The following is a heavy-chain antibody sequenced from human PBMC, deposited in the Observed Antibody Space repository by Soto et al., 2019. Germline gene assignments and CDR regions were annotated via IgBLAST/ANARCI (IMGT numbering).Heavy chain of an antibody. D-gene: IGHD6-19*01. CDR3: ARGDMWAGTPYYYYYGMDV. V-gene: IGHV1-8*01. J-gene: IGHJ6*02. CDR2: MNPNSGNT. Sequence: ASVKVSCKASGYTFTSYDINWVRQATGQGLEWMGWMNPNSGNTGYAQKFQGRVTMTRNTSISTAYMELSSLRSEDTAVYYCARGDMWAGTPYYYYYGMDVWGQGTTVTVSS. CDR1: GYTFTSYD.